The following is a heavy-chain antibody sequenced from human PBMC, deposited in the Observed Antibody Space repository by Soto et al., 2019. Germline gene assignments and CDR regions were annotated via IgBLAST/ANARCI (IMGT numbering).Heavy chain of an antibody. Sequence: PGGSLRLSCAASGFTFSSFWMSSVRQAPGKGLEWVANIKTDGSETHYVDSVKGRFTISRDNTKTSLCLQMNSLSVEDPAVYFCTSGGYPRFYHGSGSYSYYWGQGTTVTVSS. CDR1: GFTFSSFW. J-gene: IGHJ4*02. V-gene: IGHV3-7*03. D-gene: IGHD3-10*01. CDR3: TSGGYPRFYHGSGSYSYY. CDR2: IKTDGSET.